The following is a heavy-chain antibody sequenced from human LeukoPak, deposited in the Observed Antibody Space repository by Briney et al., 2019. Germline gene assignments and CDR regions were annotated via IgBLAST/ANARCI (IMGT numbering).Heavy chain of an antibody. D-gene: IGHD2-21*02. J-gene: IGHJ4*02. CDR3: EKDLGGSGDYRPY. CDR2: ISGSDGST. V-gene: IGHV3-23*01. CDR1: GFTFSSYA. Sequence: PGGSLRLSCAASGFTFSSYAMSWVRQAPGKGLEWVSDISGSDGSTYYADSVKGRFTISRDNSKNTLYLQMNSLSAEDTAVYYCEKDLGGSGDYRPYWGQGSVVTVSS.